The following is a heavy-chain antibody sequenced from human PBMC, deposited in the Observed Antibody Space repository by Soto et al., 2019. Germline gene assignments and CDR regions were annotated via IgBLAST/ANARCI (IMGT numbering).Heavy chain of an antibody. CDR1: GGSISSSSYY. D-gene: IGHD3-9*01. J-gene: IGHJ5*02. CDR3: ARDGSEFRYFDWLLNWFDP. Sequence: PSETLSLTCTVSGGSISSSSYYWGWIRQPPGKGLEWIGSIYYSGSTYYNPSLKGRVTISVDTSKNQFSLKLSSVTAADTAVYYCARDGSEFRYFDWLLNWFDPWGQGTLVTVS. CDR2: IYYSGST. V-gene: IGHV4-39*02.